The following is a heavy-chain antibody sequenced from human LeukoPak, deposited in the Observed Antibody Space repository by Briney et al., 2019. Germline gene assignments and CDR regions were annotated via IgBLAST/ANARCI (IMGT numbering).Heavy chain of an antibody. CDR3: VYDSSGYYYLDY. Sequence: GGSLRLSCVASGFAFSSYSMNWVRQAPGKGLEWISYSSGSGSTIYYADSVKGRFSISRDNAKNSLHLQMNSLRAEDTAVYYCVYDSSGYYYLDYWGQGTLVTVSS. V-gene: IGHV3-48*01. D-gene: IGHD3-22*01. CDR2: SSGSGSTI. CDR1: GFAFSSYS. J-gene: IGHJ4*02.